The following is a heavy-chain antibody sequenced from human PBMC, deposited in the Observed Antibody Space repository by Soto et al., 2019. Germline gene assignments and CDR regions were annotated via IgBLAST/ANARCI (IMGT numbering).Heavy chain of an antibody. CDR1: GYSFTSYW. V-gene: IGHV5-51*01. J-gene: IGHJ4*02. D-gene: IGHD6-13*01. CDR3: AKGVDSSNWYPGYFDY. CDR2: IYPGDSDT. Sequence: GESLKISCKGSGYSFTSYWFGWVRQMPGKGLEWMGIIYPGDSDTRYSPSFQGQVTISADKSISTAYLQWSSLKASDAAVYYCAKGVDSSNWYPGYFDYWGQGTLVTVSS.